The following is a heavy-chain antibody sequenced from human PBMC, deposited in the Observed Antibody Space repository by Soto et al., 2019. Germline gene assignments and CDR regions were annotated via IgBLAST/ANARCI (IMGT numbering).Heavy chain of an antibody. V-gene: IGHV3-15*01. CDR3: TTDKSFPVSGSYRDY. D-gene: IGHD1-26*01. Sequence: PGGSLRLSCAASGFTFSNAWMSWVRQAPGKGLEWVGRIKSKTDGGTTDYAAPVKGRFTISRDDSKNTLYLQMNSLKTEDTAVYYCTTDKSFPVSGSYRDYWGQGTLVTVSS. J-gene: IGHJ4*02. CDR2: IKSKTDGGTT. CDR1: GFTFSNAW.